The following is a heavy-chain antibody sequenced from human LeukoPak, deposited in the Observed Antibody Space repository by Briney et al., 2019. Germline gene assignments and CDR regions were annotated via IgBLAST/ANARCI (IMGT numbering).Heavy chain of an antibody. CDR1: GFTFSSYS. CDR3: ARIEMATAPYFDY. CDR2: ISSSSSYI. Sequence: PGGSLRLSCAASGFTFSSYSMNWVRQAPGKGLEWVSSISSSSSYIYYADSVKGRFTISRDNAKNSLYLQMNSLRAEDTAEYYCARIEMATAPYFDYWGQGTLVTVSS. D-gene: IGHD5-12*01. V-gene: IGHV3-21*01. J-gene: IGHJ4*02.